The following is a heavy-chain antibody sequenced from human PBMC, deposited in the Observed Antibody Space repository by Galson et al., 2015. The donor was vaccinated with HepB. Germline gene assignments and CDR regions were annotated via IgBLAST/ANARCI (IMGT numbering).Heavy chain of an antibody. D-gene: IGHD2-21*01. J-gene: IGHJ4*02. CDR3: AKHSPLFDY. Sequence: SLRLSCAASGFSFSLYDMSWVRQAPGKGLEWVSAITSSGGSAYYADFVKGRLTMSRDNSKSTLYLEMNSLRDEGTAIYYCAKHSPLFDYWGQGTLVTVSS. CDR2: ITSSGGSA. V-gene: IGHV3-23*01. CDR1: GFSFSLYD.